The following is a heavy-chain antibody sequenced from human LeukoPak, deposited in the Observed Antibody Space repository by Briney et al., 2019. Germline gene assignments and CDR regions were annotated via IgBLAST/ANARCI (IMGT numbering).Heavy chain of an antibody. V-gene: IGHV4-59*08. J-gene: IGHJ4*02. Sequence: SETLSLTCTVSGGSISSYYWSWIRQPPGKGLEWIGYIYYSGSTNYNPSLKSRVTISVDTSKNQFSLKLSSVTAADTAVYYCARLSAAMVIVYWGQGTLATVSS. CDR1: GGSISSYY. CDR3: ARLSAAMVIVY. D-gene: IGHD5-18*01. CDR2: IYYSGST.